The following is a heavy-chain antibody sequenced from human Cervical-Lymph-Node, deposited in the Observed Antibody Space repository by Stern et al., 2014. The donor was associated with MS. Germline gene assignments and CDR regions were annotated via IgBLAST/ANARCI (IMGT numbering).Heavy chain of an antibody. D-gene: IGHD3-3*01. J-gene: IGHJ4*02. Sequence: QVQLMQSGAEVKKPGSSVKVSCKTSGGTFSNYAFNWVRQAPGQGPEWMGGIIPILNTADYAQNFQGRVTITADESTNTTYMELSGLKSDDTAVYFCARGSVYYDFWSTSYGHLQFWGQGTLVTVSS. CDR1: GGTFSNYA. CDR3: ARGSVYYDFWSTSYGHLQF. V-gene: IGHV1-69*01. CDR2: IIPILNTA.